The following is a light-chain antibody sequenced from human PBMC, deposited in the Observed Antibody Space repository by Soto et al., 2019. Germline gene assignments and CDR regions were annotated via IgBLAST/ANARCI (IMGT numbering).Light chain of an antibody. Sequence: SASVGDRVTITCRASQTISTHLNWYQQKPGKAPNLLIYATANLQGGVPSRFSGSGSGTDFTHTISSLQPEDFATYYCQQTYGTIITFGQGTRLEIK. CDR3: QQTYGTIIT. CDR1: QTISTH. CDR2: ATA. J-gene: IGKJ5*01. V-gene: IGKV1-39*01.